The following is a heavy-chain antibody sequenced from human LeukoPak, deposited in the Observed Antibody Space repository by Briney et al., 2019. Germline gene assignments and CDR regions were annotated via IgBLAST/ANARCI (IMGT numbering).Heavy chain of an antibody. J-gene: IGHJ3*02. V-gene: IGHV4-4*07. D-gene: IGHD3-22*01. Sequence: PSETLSLTCTVSGGSISTYYWSWIRQPAGKGLEWIGRIYTSGSTSYNPSLKSRVTMSVDTSKNQFSLKLSSVTAADTAVYYCARDTYYYDSSGYDAFDIWGQGTMVTVSS. CDR3: ARDTYYYDSSGYDAFDI. CDR1: GGSISTYY. CDR2: IYTSGST.